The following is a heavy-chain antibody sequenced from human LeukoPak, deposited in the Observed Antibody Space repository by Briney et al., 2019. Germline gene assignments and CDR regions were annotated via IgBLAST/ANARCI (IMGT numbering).Heavy chain of an antibody. D-gene: IGHD3-3*01. CDR1: GFTFDDYG. CDR3: ARDGLRFLEWLEGSLYYYYMDV. Sequence: GGSLRLSCAASGFTFDDYGMSWVRHAPGKGLEWVSGINWNGGSTGYADSVKGRFTISRDNAKNSLYLQMNSLRAEDTALYYCARDGLRFLEWLEGSLYYYYMDVWGKGTTVTVSS. J-gene: IGHJ6*03. V-gene: IGHV3-20*04. CDR2: INWNGGST.